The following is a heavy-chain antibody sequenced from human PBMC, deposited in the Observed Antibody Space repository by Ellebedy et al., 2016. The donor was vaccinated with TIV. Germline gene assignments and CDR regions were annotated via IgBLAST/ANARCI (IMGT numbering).Heavy chain of an antibody. J-gene: IGHJ4*02. Sequence: MPSETLSLTCTVSGYSISSGSYWGWIRQPPGKGLEWIGSIYHSGSTDYNVSLKIRVTISVDTSKNQFSLKLSSLTAADTAVYYCARDGPYVGSSRSLNYFDYWGQGTLVTVSS. CDR3: ARDGPYVGSSRSLNYFDY. D-gene: IGHD1-26*01. CDR1: GYSISSGSY. CDR2: IYHSGST. V-gene: IGHV4-38-2*02.